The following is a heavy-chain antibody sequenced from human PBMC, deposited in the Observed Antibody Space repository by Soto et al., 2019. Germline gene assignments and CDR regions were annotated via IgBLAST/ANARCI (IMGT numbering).Heavy chain of an antibody. CDR1: GVTFSSYT. D-gene: IGHD6-13*01. CDR3: ARAEYSSSWYPLNWFDP. CDR2: IIPILGIE. Sequence: QVQLVQSGAEVKKPGSSVKVSCKASGVTFSSYTISWVRQAPGQGLEWMGRIIPILGIENYAQKFQGRVTITADKSTSTAYLELSSLRSEDTAVYYCARAEYSSSWYPLNWFDPWGQGTLVTVSS. V-gene: IGHV1-69*02. J-gene: IGHJ5*02.